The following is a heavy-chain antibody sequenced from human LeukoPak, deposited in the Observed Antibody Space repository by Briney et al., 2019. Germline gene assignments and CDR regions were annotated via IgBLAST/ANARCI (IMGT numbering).Heavy chain of an antibody. D-gene: IGHD3-22*01. CDR3: ARVLNYYDSSGYYFSY. CDR1: GFTFSYYA. J-gene: IGHJ4*02. Sequence: GRSLRLSCAASGFTFSYYAMHWVRQAPGKGLEWVAVISYDGSSKYYAGSVKGRFTISRDNSKNTLYLQMNSLRAEDTAVYYCARVLNYYDSSGYYFSYWGQGTLVTVSS. CDR2: ISYDGSSK. V-gene: IGHV3-30-3*01.